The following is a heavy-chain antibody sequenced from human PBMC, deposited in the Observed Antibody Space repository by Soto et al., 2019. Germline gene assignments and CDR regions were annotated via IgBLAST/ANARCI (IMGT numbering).Heavy chain of an antibody. Sequence: PGGSLRLSCATSGFTFSGFVMQWVRQAPGKGLEWVAVIWYDGSHKYYADSVKGRFTISRDDSKNTLYLQMNNLRVEDTAVYFCARGSYCTATTCYNLGWFAPWGQGTLVTVSS. D-gene: IGHD2-2*02. V-gene: IGHV3-33*01. CDR2: IWYDGSHK. J-gene: IGHJ5*02. CDR3: ARGSYCTATTCYNLGWFAP. CDR1: GFTFSGFV.